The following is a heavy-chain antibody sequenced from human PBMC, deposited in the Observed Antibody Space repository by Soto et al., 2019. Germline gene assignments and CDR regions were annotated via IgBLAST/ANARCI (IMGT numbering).Heavy chain of an antibody. CDR3: ARRITAAGAYDY. V-gene: IGHV3-7*01. Sequence: PGGSLRLSSAASGLKFSSSWMSWVRKAAGKGLEWVANIKQDGSEKYYVDSVKGRFTISRDNAKNSLYLQMNSLRAEDTAVYYCARRITAAGAYDYCGQGTLVTVSS. D-gene: IGHD6-13*01. CDR2: IKQDGSEK. CDR1: GLKFSSSW. J-gene: IGHJ4*02.